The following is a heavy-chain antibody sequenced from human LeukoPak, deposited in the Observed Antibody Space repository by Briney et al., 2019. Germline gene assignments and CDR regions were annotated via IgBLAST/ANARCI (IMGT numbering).Heavy chain of an antibody. CDR2: INPNSGGT. CDR1: GYTFTDYY. J-gene: IGHJ4*02. D-gene: IGHD3-22*01. CDR3: ARASYYYDSSGHPGYYFDY. V-gene: IGHV1-2*02. Sequence: ASVKVSCKASGYTFTDYYMHWVRQAPGQGLEWMGWINPNSGGTNYAQKFQGRVTMTRDTSISTAYMELSRLRSDDTAVYYCARASYYYDSSGHPGYYFDYWGQGTLVTVSS.